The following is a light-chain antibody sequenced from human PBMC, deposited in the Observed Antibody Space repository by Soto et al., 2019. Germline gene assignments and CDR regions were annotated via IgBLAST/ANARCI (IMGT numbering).Light chain of an antibody. Sequence: PRLLIYDASKRITGIPARFSGSGSGTDFTLTISSLEPEDLGVYFCQQYKAWPTTFGQGNKGVIK. CDR2: DAS. CDR3: QQYKAWPTT. V-gene: IGKV3-11*01. J-gene: IGKJ1*01.